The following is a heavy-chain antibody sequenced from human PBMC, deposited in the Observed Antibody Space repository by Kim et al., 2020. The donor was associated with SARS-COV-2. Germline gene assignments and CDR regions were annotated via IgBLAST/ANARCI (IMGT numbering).Heavy chain of an antibody. V-gene: IGHV4-59*01. CDR3: ARGLLEWLLSDYYYGMDV. CDR2: IYYSGST. CDR1: GGSISSYY. Sequence: SETLSLTCTVSGGSISSYYWSWIRQPPGKGLEWIGYIYYSGSTNYNPSLKSRVTISVDTSKNQFSLKLSSVTAADTAVYYCARGLLEWLLSDYYYGMDVCGQGTTVTVSS. J-gene: IGHJ6*02. D-gene: IGHD3-3*01.